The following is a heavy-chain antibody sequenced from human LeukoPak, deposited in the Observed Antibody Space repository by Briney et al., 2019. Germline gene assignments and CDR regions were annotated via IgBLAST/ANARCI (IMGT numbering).Heavy chain of an antibody. J-gene: IGHJ1*01. D-gene: IGHD6-6*01. CDR3: AKGPPSSSAQYFQH. CDR2: ISGSGGST. V-gene: IGHV3-23*01. Sequence: PGGSLRLSCAASGFIFSSYAMSWVRQAPGKGLEWVSGISGSGGSTDHADSVKGRFTISRDNSKNTLYLQMNSLTAEGTAVYYCAKGPPSSSAQYFQHWGQGTLVTVSS. CDR1: GFIFSSYA.